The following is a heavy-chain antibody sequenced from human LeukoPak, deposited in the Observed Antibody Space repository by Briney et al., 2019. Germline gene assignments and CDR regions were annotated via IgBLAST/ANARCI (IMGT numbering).Heavy chain of an antibody. J-gene: IGHJ4*02. D-gene: IGHD3-3*01. CDR3: AKGSFWSGSADYFDY. Sequence: GGSLRLSCAASGFTFSSHAVSWVRQAPGKGLEWVSAISGSGGSTYYADSVEGRFTISRDNSKNTLYLQMNSLRAEDTAVYYCAKGSFWSGSADYFDYWGQGTLVTVSS. CDR1: GFTFSSHA. CDR2: ISGSGGST. V-gene: IGHV3-23*01.